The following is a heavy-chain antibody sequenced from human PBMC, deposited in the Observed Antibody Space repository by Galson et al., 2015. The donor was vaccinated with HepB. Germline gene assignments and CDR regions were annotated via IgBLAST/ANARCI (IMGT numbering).Heavy chain of an antibody. V-gene: IGHV3-33*01. Sequence: SLRLSCAASGFIFSNYGMQWVRQAPGKGLEWVAHIWYDGTYKHYADYVQGRFTISRDNAKNTLFLQMNSLRAEDTAVYYCARDSGNGGSQDWGQGTLVSVSS. J-gene: IGHJ4*02. D-gene: IGHD2-8*01. CDR2: IWYDGTYK. CDR1: GFIFSNYG. CDR3: ARDSGNGGSQD.